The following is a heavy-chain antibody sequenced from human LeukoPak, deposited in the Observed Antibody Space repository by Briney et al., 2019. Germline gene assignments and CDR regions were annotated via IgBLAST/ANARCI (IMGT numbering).Heavy chain of an antibody. Sequence: GGSLRLSCAASGFTFSSYSMNWVRQAPGKGLEWVSYISSSSSTIYYADSVKGRFTISRDNAKNSLYLQMNSLRAEETALYYCARAGIGSWYPLAYWGQGTLVPVSS. CDR2: ISSSSSTI. CDR3: ARAGIGSWYPLAY. J-gene: IGHJ4*02. D-gene: IGHD6-13*01. CDR1: GFTFSSYS. V-gene: IGHV3-48*01.